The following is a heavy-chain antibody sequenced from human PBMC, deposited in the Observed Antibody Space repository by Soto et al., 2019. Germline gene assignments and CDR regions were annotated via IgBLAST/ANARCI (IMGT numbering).Heavy chain of an antibody. Sequence: ASVKVSCKTSGYTFVDYFIHWVRQAPGQGLEWMGWISAYNGNTNYAQKLQGRVTMTTDTSTSTAYMELRSLRSDDTAVYYCARDLFGTTTDYGYWGQGTLVTVSS. CDR1: GYTFVDYF. CDR2: ISAYNGNT. V-gene: IGHV1-18*04. J-gene: IGHJ4*02. D-gene: IGHD3-3*01. CDR3: ARDLFGTTTDYGY.